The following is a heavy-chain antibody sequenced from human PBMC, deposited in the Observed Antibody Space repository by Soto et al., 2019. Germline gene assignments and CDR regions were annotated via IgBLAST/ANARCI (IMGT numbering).Heavy chain of an antibody. V-gene: IGHV3-64*01. J-gene: IGHJ4*02. D-gene: IGHD6-19*01. CDR3: ARDLGSGWYRGGGYFDY. CDR2: ISSNGGST. CDR1: GFTFSSYA. Sequence: GGSLRLSCAASGFTFSSYAMHWVRQAPGKGLEYVSAISSNGGSTYYANSVKGRFTISRDNSKNTLYLQMGSLRAEDMAVYYCARDLGSGWYRGGGYFDYWGQGTLVTVSS.